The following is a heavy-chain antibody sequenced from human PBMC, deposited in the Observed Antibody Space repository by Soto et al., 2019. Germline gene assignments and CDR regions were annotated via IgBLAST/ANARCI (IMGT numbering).Heavy chain of an antibody. CDR2: ISYDGSNK. CDR1: GFTFSSYA. D-gene: IGHD6-6*01. CDR3: ASLYSSSSRSGYYYGMDV. V-gene: IGHV3-30-3*01. Sequence: GGSLRLSCAASGFTFSSYAMHWVHQAPGKGLEWVAVISYDGSNKYYADSVKGRFTISRDNSKNTLYLQMNSLRAEDTAVYYCASLYSSSSRSGYYYGMDVWGQGTTVTVSS. J-gene: IGHJ6*02.